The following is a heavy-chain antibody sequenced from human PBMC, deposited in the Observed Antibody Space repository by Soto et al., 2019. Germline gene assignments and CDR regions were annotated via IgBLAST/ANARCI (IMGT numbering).Heavy chain of an antibody. CDR1: GFTFSSYE. CDR2: ISSSGSTI. Sequence: PGGSLRLSCAASGFTFSSYEMNWVRQAPGKGLEWVSYISSSGSTIYYADSVKGRFTISRDNAKNSLYLQMNSLRAEDTAVYYCASFRILTGGRDYWGQGTLVTVSS. D-gene: IGHD3-9*01. V-gene: IGHV3-48*03. J-gene: IGHJ4*02. CDR3: ASFRILTGGRDY.